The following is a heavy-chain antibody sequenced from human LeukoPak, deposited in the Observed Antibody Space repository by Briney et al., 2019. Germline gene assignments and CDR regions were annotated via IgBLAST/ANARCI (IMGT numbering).Heavy chain of an antibody. CDR1: GFMFRRYG. CDR2: MSGTGESI. Sequence: GTLRLSCSASGFMFRRYGMNWVRQAPGKGLEWVSDMSGTGESIHYADSVKGRFTISRDNSKNTVYLQMNSLRAEDTALYYCAKVADVYSVYYFDSWGQGILVTVSS. V-gene: IGHV3-23*01. CDR3: AKVADVYSVYYFDS. J-gene: IGHJ4*02. D-gene: IGHD2-21*01.